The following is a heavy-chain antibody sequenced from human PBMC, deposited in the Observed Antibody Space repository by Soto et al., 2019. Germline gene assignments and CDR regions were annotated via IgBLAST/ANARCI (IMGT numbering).Heavy chain of an antibody. CDR3: ARDWTGDTCPSLDV. V-gene: IGHV3-23*01. J-gene: IGHJ6*02. Sequence: EVQLLESGGGLVQPGGSLRLSCAAAGFTFSNYALNWVRQSPGKGLEWVSTFSGSGVSTYYADSVRGRFTISRDNSKNTLVLQMNSLRVEDTAIYYWARDWTGDTCPSLDVWGQGTTVSVSS. CDR2: FSGSGVST. D-gene: IGHD3-3*01. CDR1: GFTFSNYA.